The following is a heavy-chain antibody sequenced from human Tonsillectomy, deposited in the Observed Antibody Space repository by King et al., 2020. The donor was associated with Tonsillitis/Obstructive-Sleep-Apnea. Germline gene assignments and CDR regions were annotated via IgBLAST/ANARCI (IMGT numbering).Heavy chain of an antibody. J-gene: IGHJ6*03. Sequence: TLKESGPALVKPTQTLTLTRTFSGFSLSSSGMSVSWIRQPPGKALEWLARVDWDDDKYYRTSLKTRLTISKDTSKNQVVLKMTNMDPVDTATYHCARSTVATSNKYSHLDVLGKGTSVTVS. V-gene: IGHV2-70*11. CDR1: GFSLSSSGMS. CDR2: VDWDDDK. D-gene: IGHD5-12*01. CDR3: ARSTVATSNKYSHLDV.